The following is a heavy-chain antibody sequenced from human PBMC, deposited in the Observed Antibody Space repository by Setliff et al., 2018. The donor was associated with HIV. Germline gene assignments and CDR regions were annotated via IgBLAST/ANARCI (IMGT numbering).Heavy chain of an antibody. CDR1: GGSISGHF. D-gene: IGHD3-16*01. CDR3: ARDVPWGDYYYYMDV. V-gene: IGHV4-4*07. CDR2: ISTSGSP. Sequence: SETLSLTCTVSGGSISGHFWSWIRQPAGKGLEWIGRISTSGSPNYNPSLKSRVTLSVDTSKNQFSLKLSSVTAADTAVYYCARDVPWGDYYYYMDVWGKGTTVTVSS. J-gene: IGHJ6*03.